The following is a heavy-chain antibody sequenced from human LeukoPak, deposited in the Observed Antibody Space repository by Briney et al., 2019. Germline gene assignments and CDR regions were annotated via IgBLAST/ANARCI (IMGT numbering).Heavy chain of an antibody. V-gene: IGHV4-61*01. CDR2: IYYSGST. Sequence: PSETLSLTCTVSGGSISSSSYYWNWIRQPPGKGLEWIGYIYYSGSTNYNPSLKSRVTILVDTSKNQFSLKLSSVTAADTAVYYCARVADFPDWFDPWGQGTLVTVSS. D-gene: IGHD3-3*01. CDR1: GGSISSSSYY. J-gene: IGHJ5*02. CDR3: ARVADFPDWFDP.